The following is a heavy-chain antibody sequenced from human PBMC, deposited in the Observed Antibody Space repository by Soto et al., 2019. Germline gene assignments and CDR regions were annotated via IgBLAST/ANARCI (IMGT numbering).Heavy chain of an antibody. CDR3: ARVSRGSNYYYGMDV. V-gene: IGHV4-61*08. D-gene: IGHD3-10*01. CDR1: VGSVSSGGSY. CDR2: IFYSGST. J-gene: IGHJ6*02. Sequence: SETLSLTCTVSVGSVSSGGSYWSWIRHPPGKVLEWIGYIFYSGSTNYNPSLKSRVTISVDTSRNQFSLNLISVTAADTAVYYCARVSRGSNYYYGMDVRGQGTTVTVSS.